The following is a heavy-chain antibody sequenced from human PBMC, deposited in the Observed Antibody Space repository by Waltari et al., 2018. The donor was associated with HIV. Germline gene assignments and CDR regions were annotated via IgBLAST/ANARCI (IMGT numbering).Heavy chain of an antibody. CDR1: GFPFNTNA. V-gene: IGHV3-23*01. J-gene: IGHJ4*02. Sequence: EVRLLESGGTLVQPGGSLRLSCAVSGFPFNTNAMSWVRQAPGRGLEWVSSISGPGGGTYYGDSVKGRFTMSRDNSNQTVFLQMSSLRVDDTAIYFCATGGYGDLSFGSWGQGTLVAVSS. CDR2: ISGPGGGT. D-gene: IGHD4-17*01. CDR3: ATGGYGDLSFGS.